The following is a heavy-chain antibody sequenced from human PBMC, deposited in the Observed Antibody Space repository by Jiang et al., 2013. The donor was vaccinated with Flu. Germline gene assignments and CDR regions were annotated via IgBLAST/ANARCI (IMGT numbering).Heavy chain of an antibody. D-gene: IGHD2-2*01. V-gene: IGHV7-4-1*02. J-gene: IGHJ6*02. Sequence: QSGSELKKPGASVKVSCKASGYTFTSYAMNWVRQAPGQGLEWMGWINTNTGNPTYAQGFTGRFVFSLDTSVSTAYLQISSLKAEDTAVYYCARDIVVVPAAEDYYYYGMDVWGQGTTVTVSS. CDR3: ARDIVVVPAAEDYYYYGMDV. CDR1: GYTFTSYA. CDR2: INTNTGNP.